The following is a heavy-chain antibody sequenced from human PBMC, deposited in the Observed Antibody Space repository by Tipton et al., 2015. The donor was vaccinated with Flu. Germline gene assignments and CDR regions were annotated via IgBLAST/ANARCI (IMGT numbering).Heavy chain of an antibody. CDR1: GYTFTGYY. J-gene: IGHJ3*02. D-gene: IGHD3-22*01. V-gene: IGHV1-2*04. CDR2: INPNSGGT. CDR3: ARGGVPSGSGDAFDI. Sequence: QSGAEVKKPGASVKVSCKASGYTFTGYYMHWVRQAPGQGLEWMGWINPNSGGTNYAQKFQGWVTMTRDTSISTAYMELSRLRSDDTAVYYCARGGVPSGSGDAFDIWGQGTMVTVSS.